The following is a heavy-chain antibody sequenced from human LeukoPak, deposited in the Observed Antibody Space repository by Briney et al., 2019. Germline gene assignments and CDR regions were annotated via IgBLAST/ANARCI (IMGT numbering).Heavy chain of an antibody. V-gene: IGHV3-30*02. D-gene: IGHD5-12*01. Sequence: GGSLRLSCAASGFTFSGYGMHWVRQAPGKGLEWVAFVRYDSSNKYYADSVKGRFTVSRDNSKNMSYLQMNSLTAEDTAVYYCARGPPWYFDLWGRGTLVTVSS. CDR1: GFTFSGYG. CDR2: VRYDSSNK. CDR3: ARGPPWYFDL. J-gene: IGHJ2*01.